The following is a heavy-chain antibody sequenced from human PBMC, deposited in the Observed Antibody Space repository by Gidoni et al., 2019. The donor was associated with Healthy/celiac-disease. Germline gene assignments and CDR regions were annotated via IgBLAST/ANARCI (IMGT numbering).Heavy chain of an antibody. Sequence: QVQLQQSGPGLVKPSQTISLTCAMSGDRFASNSAAWNWIRQSTSRGHEWLGRTYYMSKLYNDYAVSVKSRIPSNPDTSKNQFSPQLNSLTPEYTAVYYCARDLVVVKGFYYYYYGMDVWGQGTTVTVSS. D-gene: IGHD3-22*01. CDR2: TYYMSKLYN. CDR3: ARDLVVVKGFYYYYYGMDV. J-gene: IGHJ6*02. V-gene: IGHV6-1*01. CDR1: GDRFASNSAA.